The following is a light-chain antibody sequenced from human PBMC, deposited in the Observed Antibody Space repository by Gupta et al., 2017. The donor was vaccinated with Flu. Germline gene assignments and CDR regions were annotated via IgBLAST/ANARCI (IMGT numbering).Light chain of an antibody. J-gene: IGLJ1*01. Sequence: GQGVVISCSGASSHIGRYTSTWYLQLPGTAPKVLIYSNNQRPSGVPDRFSGSKSGPSAPLPLSGLQSEVEAVDYWAGRDALFHGPVFGTGT. CDR3: AGRDALFHGPV. CDR1: SSHIGRYT. CDR2: SNN. V-gene: IGLV1-44*01.